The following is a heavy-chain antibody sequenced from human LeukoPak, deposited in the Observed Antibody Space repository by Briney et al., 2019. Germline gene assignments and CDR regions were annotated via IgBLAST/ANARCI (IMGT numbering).Heavy chain of an antibody. Sequence: SDTLSLTCSVSGGSISTSDYYWGWVRQPPGKGLEWIGNVYYNGATYYKPSLRNRVTVSIDTSKNQFSLRLRSVTAADTAMYYCARVVFSLVRGFVIKRFDYWGQGTLITVSS. V-gene: IGHV4-39*07. CDR1: GGSISTSDYY. J-gene: IGHJ4*02. D-gene: IGHD3-10*02. CDR2: VYYNGAT. CDR3: ARVVFSLVRGFVIKRFDY.